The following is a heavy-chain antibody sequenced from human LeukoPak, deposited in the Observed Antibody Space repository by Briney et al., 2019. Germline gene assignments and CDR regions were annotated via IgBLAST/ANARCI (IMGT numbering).Heavy chain of an antibody. CDR1: GFTFSSYW. J-gene: IGHJ4*01. V-gene: IGHV3-74*01. CDR3: ARARGLLYDY. CDR2: INSDGATT. D-gene: IGHD3-10*01. Sequence: PGGSLRLSCAASGFTFSSYWMHWVRQAPGKGLVWVSRINSDGATTSYADSVKGRFTISRDNARNTLYLQMHTLRAEDTAVYYCARARGLLYDYWGHGTLVTVSS.